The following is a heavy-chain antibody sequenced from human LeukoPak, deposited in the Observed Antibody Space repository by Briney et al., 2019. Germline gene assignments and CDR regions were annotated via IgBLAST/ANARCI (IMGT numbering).Heavy chain of an antibody. V-gene: IGHV4-34*01. CDR2: INHSGST. CDR3: ARGIVGYSYGVTRNYFDY. J-gene: IGHJ4*02. Sequence: PSETLSLTCAVYGGSFSGYYWSWIRQPPGKGLVWIGEINHSGSTNYNPSLKSRVTISVDTSKNQFSLKLSSVTAADTAVYYCARGIVGYSYGVTRNYFDYWGQGTLVTVSS. CDR1: GGSFSGYY. D-gene: IGHD5-18*01.